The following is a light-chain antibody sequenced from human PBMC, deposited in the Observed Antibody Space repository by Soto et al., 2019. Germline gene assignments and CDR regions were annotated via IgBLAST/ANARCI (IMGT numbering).Light chain of an antibody. J-gene: IGKJ4*01. CDR3: QQLNSYPLT. CDR2: APS. V-gene: IGKV1-9*01. Sequence: IQLTQSPPSLSASVGDRVTITCRASQGISTYLAWFQQKPGQAPKLLIYAPSFLQSGVPSRFSGSGSRTDFTLTISSLQPEDFATYYCQQLNSYPLTFGGGTKVEIK. CDR1: QGISTY.